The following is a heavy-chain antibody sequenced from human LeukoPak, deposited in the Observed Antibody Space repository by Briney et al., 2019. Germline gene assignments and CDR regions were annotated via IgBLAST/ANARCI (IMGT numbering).Heavy chain of an antibody. D-gene: IGHD5-18*01. J-gene: IGHJ4*02. CDR3: AKGLWLPPYFDH. Sequence: GGSLRLSCAASGFTFTSYAMGWVRQAPGKGLEWVSFISGRGDNTYYAGSVKGRFTISRDNSKNTPYLQMNSLRAEDTAVYYCAKGLWLPPYFDHWGQGALVTVSS. V-gene: IGHV3-23*01. CDR1: GFTFTSYA. CDR2: ISGRGDNT.